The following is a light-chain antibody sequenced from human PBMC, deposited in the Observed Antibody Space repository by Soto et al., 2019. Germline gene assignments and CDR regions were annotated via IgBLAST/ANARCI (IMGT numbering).Light chain of an antibody. V-gene: IGLV2-8*01. CDR2: EVS. CDR3: CSYVGGKNLGV. J-gene: IGLJ3*02. Sequence: QSALSQPPSASGSPGQSVTISCTGTSSDVGGYNYVSWYQHHPGKAPQLMIYEVSKRPSGVPDRFSGSKSGNTASLTVSGLQAEDEADYFCCSYVGGKNLGVFGVGIQLTVL. CDR1: SSDVGGYNY.